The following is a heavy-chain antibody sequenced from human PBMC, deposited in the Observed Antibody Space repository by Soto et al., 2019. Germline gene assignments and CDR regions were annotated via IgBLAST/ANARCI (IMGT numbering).Heavy chain of an antibody. CDR1: EFSFSAYG. CDR3: ARRKTVTTGHYYYYIDV. V-gene: IGHV3-30*03. CDR2: ISYDGNDK. Sequence: QVQLVESGGGVVRPGRSLRLSCVASEFSFSAYGMHWVRLAPGKGLQWVAVISYDGNDKYYADSVKGRFTISRDDSKNTLHLQMNSLRREDTAIYYCARRKTVTTGHYYYYIDVWGKGTTVTVSS. D-gene: IGHD4-17*01. J-gene: IGHJ6*03.